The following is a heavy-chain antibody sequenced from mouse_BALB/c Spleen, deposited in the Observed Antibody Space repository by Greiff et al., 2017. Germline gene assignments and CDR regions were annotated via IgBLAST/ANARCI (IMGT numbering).Heavy chain of an antibody. CDR1: GFSLTGYG. Sequence: VKLMESGPGLVAPSQSLSITCTVSGFSLTGYGVNWVRQPPGKGLEWLGMIWGDGSTDYNSALKSRLSISKDNSKSQVFLKMNSLQTDDTARYYCARDGSLLWFFMDYWGQGTSVTVSS. V-gene: IGHV2-6-7*01. CDR2: IWGDGST. J-gene: IGHJ4*01. D-gene: IGHD2-9*01. CDR3: ARDGSLLWFFMDY.